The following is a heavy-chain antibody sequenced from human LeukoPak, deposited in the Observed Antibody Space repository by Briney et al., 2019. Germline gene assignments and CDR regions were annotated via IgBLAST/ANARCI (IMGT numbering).Heavy chain of an antibody. CDR2: ISYDGSNK. Sequence: GGSLRLSCAASGFTFSSYAMHWVRQAPGKGLEWVSVISYDGSNKYYADSVKGRFTISRDNSKNTLYLQMNSLRAEDSAVYYCARDSYDFWSGYYLDYWGQGTLVTVPS. CDR3: ARDSYDFWSGYYLDY. D-gene: IGHD3-3*01. J-gene: IGHJ4*02. CDR1: GFTFSSYA. V-gene: IGHV3-30-3*01.